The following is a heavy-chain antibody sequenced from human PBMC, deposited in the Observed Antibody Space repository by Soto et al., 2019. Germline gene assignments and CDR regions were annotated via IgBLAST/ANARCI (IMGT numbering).Heavy chain of an antibody. CDR3: AGGLAYYYDSSGSPGAFDI. CDR2: IYYSGST. Sequence: SETLSLTCTVSGSSLSSGGYYWSRIREHPGKGLEWIGYIYYSGSTYYNQSLKSRVTISVDTSKNQFSLKLSSVTAADTAVYYCAGGLAYYYDSSGSPGAFDIWGQGTMVTVSS. V-gene: IGHV4-31*03. D-gene: IGHD3-22*01. J-gene: IGHJ3*02. CDR1: GSSLSSGGYY.